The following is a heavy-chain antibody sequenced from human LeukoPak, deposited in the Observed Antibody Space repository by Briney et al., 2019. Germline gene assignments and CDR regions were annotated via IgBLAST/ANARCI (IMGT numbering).Heavy chain of an antibody. D-gene: IGHD6-19*01. CDR3: ARQGSSGWLPLDY. Sequence: GESLKISCKGSGYSFTSYWIGWVRHMPGKDLEWMGIIYPGDSDTRYSPSFQGQVTISADKSISPSYLQWSRLKASDTAMYYCARQGSSGWLPLDYWGQGTLVTVSS. V-gene: IGHV5-51*01. J-gene: IGHJ4*02. CDR1: GYSFTSYW. CDR2: IYPGDSDT.